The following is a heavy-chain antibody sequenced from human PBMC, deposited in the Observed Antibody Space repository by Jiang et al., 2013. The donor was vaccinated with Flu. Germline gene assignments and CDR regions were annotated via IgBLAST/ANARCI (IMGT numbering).Heavy chain of an antibody. Sequence: GASVKVSCKASGYSFISYGMNWVRQAPGQGLEWMGWINTNTGNPTYAQGFTGRFVFSLDTSVSTAYLQISSLKTEDTAVYYCARTVITAGFDPWGQGTLVTVSS. J-gene: IGHJ5*02. D-gene: IGHD1-14*01. V-gene: IGHV7-4-1*02. CDR2: INTNTGNP. CDR3: ARTVITAGFDP. CDR1: GYSFISYG.